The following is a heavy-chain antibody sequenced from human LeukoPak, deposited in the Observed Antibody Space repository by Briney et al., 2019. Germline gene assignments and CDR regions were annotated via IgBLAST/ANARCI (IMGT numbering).Heavy chain of an antibody. Sequence: SETLSLTCTVSGASISNTGYYWGWIRQPPGKGLEWIGNIYHSGSTYYSPSLKSRVTLSVDTSKNQFSLKLSSVTAADTAVYYCARGPYDYVWGSYRLSYFDYWGQGTLVTVSS. V-gene: IGHV4-39*01. CDR3: ARGPYDYVWGSYRLSYFDY. CDR1: GASISNTGYY. CDR2: IYHSGST. J-gene: IGHJ4*02. D-gene: IGHD3-16*02.